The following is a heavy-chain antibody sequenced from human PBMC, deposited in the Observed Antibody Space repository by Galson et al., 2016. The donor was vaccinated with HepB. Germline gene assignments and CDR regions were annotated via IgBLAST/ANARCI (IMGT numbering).Heavy chain of an antibody. Sequence: SLRLSCAASGFTFTDYAMNWFRLAPGQGLRWVSSISASHRFIHYVDSVKGRFAISRDNAKNSLYLQMNSLRAEDTAVYYCARAYGDYAYTDHWGQGTQVIVSS. V-gene: IGHV3-21*01. CDR3: ARAYGDYAYTDH. D-gene: IGHD4-17*01. CDR1: GFTFTDYA. J-gene: IGHJ4*02. CDR2: ISASHRFI.